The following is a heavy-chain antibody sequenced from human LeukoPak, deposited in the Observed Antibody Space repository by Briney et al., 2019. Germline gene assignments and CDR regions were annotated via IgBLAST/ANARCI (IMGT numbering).Heavy chain of an antibody. CDR3: ARADGDYYDSSGVDY. Sequence: ASVKVSCKASGYTFTSYGISWVRQAPGQGLEWMGWISAYNGNTNYAQKLQGRVTMTRDTSISTAYMELSRLRSDDTAVYYCARADGDYYDSSGVDYWGQGTLVTVSS. CDR2: ISAYNGNT. V-gene: IGHV1-18*01. D-gene: IGHD3-22*01. CDR1: GYTFTSYG. J-gene: IGHJ4*02.